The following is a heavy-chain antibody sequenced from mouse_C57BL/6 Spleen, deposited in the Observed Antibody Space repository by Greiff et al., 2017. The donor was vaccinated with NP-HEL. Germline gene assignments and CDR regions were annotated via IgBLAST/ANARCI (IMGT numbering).Heavy chain of an antibody. CDR1: GFSFSSYA. CDR3: ASEGDNGTSDY. V-gene: IGHV5-4*01. CDR2: ISDGGSYT. D-gene: IGHD4-1*01. Sequence: EVQLQESGGGLVKPGGTLKLSCAASGFSFSSYAMSWVRQSPGKRLEWVATISDGGSYTYYPANVTSRFTISRDNAKNNLYLQMSHLTAEDTSVYCYASEGDNGTSDYWGQGTTVTVSS. J-gene: IGHJ2*01.